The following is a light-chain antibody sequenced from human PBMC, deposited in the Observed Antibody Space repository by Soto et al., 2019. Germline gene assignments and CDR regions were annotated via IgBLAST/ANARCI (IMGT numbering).Light chain of an antibody. CDR1: QGISSY. J-gene: IGKJ1*01. Sequence: DIQLTQSPSFLSASVGDRVTITCRASQGISSYLAWYQQKPGKAPKLLIYAASTLQSGVPSRFSGSGSGTEFTLTISSLQPDDFATYYCQHYNRNSQTFGQGAKVDIK. CDR3: QHYNRNSQT. CDR2: AAS. V-gene: IGKV1-9*01.